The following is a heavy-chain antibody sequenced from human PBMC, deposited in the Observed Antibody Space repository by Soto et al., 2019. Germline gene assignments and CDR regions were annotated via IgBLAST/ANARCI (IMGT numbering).Heavy chain of an antibody. D-gene: IGHD3-10*01. V-gene: IGHV4-39*01. Sequence: SETLSLTCTVSGGSISSSSYYWGWIRQPPGKGLEWIGSIYYSGSTYYNPSLKSRVTISVDTSKNQFSLKLSSVTAADTAVYYCARRNPYYYGSGSSMDVWGKGTTVTVSS. CDR3: ARRNPYYYGSGSSMDV. J-gene: IGHJ6*03. CDR2: IYYSGST. CDR1: GGSISSSSYY.